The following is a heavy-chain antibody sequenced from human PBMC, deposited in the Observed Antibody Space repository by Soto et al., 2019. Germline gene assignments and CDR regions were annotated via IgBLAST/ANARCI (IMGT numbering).Heavy chain of an antibody. D-gene: IGHD1-1*01. CDR2: ISAHNGNT. CDR1: GYAFTTYG. Sequence: QVHLVQSGAEVKKPGASVKVSCKGSGYAFTTYGITWVRQATGQGLEWMGWISAHNGNTNYAQKLQGRATVTRDTSTSTAYMELRSLRSDDTAVYYCARGRYGDYWGQGALVTGSS. V-gene: IGHV1-18*01. CDR3: ARGRYGDY. J-gene: IGHJ4*02.